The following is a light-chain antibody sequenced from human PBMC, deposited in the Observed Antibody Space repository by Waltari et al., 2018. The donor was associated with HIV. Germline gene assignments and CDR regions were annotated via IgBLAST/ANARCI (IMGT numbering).Light chain of an antibody. CDR2: EVR. Sequence: QSALTQPASVSGSPGQSITISCTGSSSELGDYDFVSWYQQHPGKAPKLIIFEVRNRPSGISNRFSGAKSANTASLTISGLQAEDEANDYCTSDTSTTTHVLFGGGTKLTVL. CDR3: TSDTSTTTHVL. CDR1: SSELGDYDF. J-gene: IGLJ2*01. V-gene: IGLV2-14*01.